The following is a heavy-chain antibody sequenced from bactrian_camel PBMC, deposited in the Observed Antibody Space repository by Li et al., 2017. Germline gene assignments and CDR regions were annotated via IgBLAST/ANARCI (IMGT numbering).Heavy chain of an antibody. CDR2: IYTGGGST. CDR1: VSGYTYGEYC. V-gene: IGHV3S1*01. J-gene: IGHJ4*01. D-gene: IGHD4*01. Sequence: HVQLVESGGGSVQAGGSLRLSCVRSVSGYTYGEYCMGWFRQPIGQEREGVAAIYTGGGSTWYADSVKGRFTISEDNAKNTLYLQMDSLKPEDTAMYYCAADLSCPRSGEDFAAEYSDYVDELHEWGQGTQVTVS. CDR3: AADLSCPRSGEDFAAEYSDYVDELHE.